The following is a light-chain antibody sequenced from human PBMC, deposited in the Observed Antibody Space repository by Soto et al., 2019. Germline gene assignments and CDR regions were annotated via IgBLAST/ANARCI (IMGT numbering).Light chain of an antibody. V-gene: IGKV3-15*01. CDR1: ESVSSN. CDR2: GAS. Sequence: EIVMTQSPATLSVSQGERATLSCRASESVSSNLAWYQQKPGQAPRLLIYGASTRATGVPARFSGSGSGTEFTLTISSLQSEDVAVFYCQQYNKWHLTFGGGTKVELK. J-gene: IGKJ4*01. CDR3: QQYNKWHLT.